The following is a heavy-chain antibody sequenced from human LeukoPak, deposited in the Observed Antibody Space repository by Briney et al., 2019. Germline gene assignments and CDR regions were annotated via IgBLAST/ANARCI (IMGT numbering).Heavy chain of an antibody. Sequence: PGGSLRLSCAASGFTFSDYYITWIRQAPGKGLEWVSYIGSSGSPIYYADSVRGRFTISRDNAKNSVSLQMNSLRAEDTAVYYCARKAYSSGYRPLDYWGQGTLVTVSS. CDR3: ARKAYSSGYRPLDY. D-gene: IGHD3-22*01. CDR2: IGSSGSPI. J-gene: IGHJ4*02. CDR1: GFTFSDYY. V-gene: IGHV3-11*01.